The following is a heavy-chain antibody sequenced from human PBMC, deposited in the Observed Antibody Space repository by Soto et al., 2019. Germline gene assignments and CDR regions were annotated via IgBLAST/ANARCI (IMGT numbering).Heavy chain of an antibody. J-gene: IGHJ6*02. Sequence: GGSLRLSCAASGFTFSSYAMTWVRQAPGKGLEWVSSISGSSGSTYYADSVKGRFTVSRDNAKNSLYLQMNSLRAEDTAVFYCARGPPYGMDFWCPGIMVTLSS. CDR2: ISGSSGST. CDR3: ARGPPYGMDF. V-gene: IGHV3-23*01. CDR1: GFTFSSYA.